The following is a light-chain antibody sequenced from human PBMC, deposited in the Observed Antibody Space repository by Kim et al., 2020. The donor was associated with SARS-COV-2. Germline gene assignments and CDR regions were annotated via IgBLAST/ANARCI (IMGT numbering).Light chain of an antibody. J-gene: IGKJ4*01. Sequence: VGDRLNITCQPSHDINIVLNWFQQKPGEAPKLLISDGSSLETGLPSRFSGSGSGTHFTFTISSMQPGDVATYYCQQFDTVPLTFGGGTKVDIK. V-gene: IGKV1-33*01. CDR2: DGS. CDR3: QQFDTVPLT. CDR1: HDINIV.